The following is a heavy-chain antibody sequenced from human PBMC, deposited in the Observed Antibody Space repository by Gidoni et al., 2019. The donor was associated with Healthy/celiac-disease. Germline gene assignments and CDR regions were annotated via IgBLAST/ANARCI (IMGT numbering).Heavy chain of an antibody. CDR3: ARGNYDSSGYFFDY. Sequence: QLQLQESGSALVNPSQTLSLPCAVSGGSISSGGYSWSWIRQPPGKGLEWIGYIYHSGSTYYNPSLKSRVTISVDRSKNQFSLKLSSVTAADTAVYYCARGNYDSSGYFFDYWGQGTLVTVSS. J-gene: IGHJ4*02. V-gene: IGHV4-30-2*01. CDR1: GGSISSGGYS. CDR2: IYHSGST. D-gene: IGHD3-22*01.